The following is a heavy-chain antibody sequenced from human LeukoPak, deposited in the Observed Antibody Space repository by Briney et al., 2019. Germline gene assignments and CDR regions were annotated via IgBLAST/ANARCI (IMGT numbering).Heavy chain of an antibody. V-gene: IGHV3-30*02. CDR3: AREYCTTTSCYYWFDF. Sequence: PGGSLRLSCAASGFTFKTYGMHWVRQAPGKGLEWVAFIRYDGSKEYYTDSVTGRFTISRDNSKNTLYLQMNSLRAEDTAVYYCAREYCTTTSCYYWFDFWGQGTLVTVSS. CDR2: IRYDGSKE. CDR1: GFTFKTYG. J-gene: IGHJ4*02. D-gene: IGHD2-2*01.